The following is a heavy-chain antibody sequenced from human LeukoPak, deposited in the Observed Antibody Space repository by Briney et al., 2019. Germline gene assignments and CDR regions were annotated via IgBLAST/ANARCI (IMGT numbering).Heavy chain of an antibody. V-gene: IGHV4-30-4*08. CDR3: ARDLRTYYYDSSGQAFGL. D-gene: IGHD3-22*01. J-gene: IGHJ5*02. CDR2: IYYSGST. Sequence: PSETLSLTCTVSGGSISSGDYYWGWVRQPPGTGREWIGYIYYSGSTYYNPSLKSRVTISVDTSKNQFSLKLSSVTAADTAVYYCARDLRTYYYDSSGQAFGLWGQGTLVTVSS. CDR1: GGSISSGDYY.